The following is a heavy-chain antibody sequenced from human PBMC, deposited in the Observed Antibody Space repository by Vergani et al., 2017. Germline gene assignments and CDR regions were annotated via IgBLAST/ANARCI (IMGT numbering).Heavy chain of an antibody. J-gene: IGHJ6*02. CDR1: GFKFSDHY. Sequence: LEESGGGSVKPGGSLRLSCAASGFKFSDHYMSWIRQAPGQGLEWVSHISPGASTVSYTDSVTGRFTVSRDNDNNSLTLDMTTLRVEDTAVYYCAKNPGISTTRHYYARDVWGQGTTVTVAS. V-gene: IGHV3-11*04. CDR3: AKNPGISTTRHYYARDV. D-gene: IGHD1-1*01. CDR2: ISPGASTV.